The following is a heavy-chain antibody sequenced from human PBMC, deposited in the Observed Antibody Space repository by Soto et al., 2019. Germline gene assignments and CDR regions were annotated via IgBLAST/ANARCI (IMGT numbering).Heavy chain of an antibody. D-gene: IGHD3-10*01. J-gene: IGHJ3*02. CDR2: IYYSGST. CDR1: GYSISSSNW. Sequence: SETLSLTCAVSGYSISSSNWWGWIRQPPGKGLEWIGYIYYSGSTYYNPSLKSRVTMSVDTSKNQFSLKLSSVTAADTAVYYFARGNTFMVRGGHGAFDIWGQGTMVTVSS. CDR3: ARGNTFMVRGGHGAFDI. V-gene: IGHV4-28*03.